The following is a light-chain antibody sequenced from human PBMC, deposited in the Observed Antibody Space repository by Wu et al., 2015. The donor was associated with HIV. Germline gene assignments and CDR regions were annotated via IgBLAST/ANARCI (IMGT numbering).Light chain of an antibody. CDR1: QSISSW. CDR2: KAS. V-gene: IGKV1-5*03. Sequence: DIQMTQSPSTLSASVGDRVTITCRASQSISSWLAWYQQKPGKAPKLLIYKASSLKSGVPLRFSGSGSGTEFTLTISSLQPDDFATYYCQQYNSYPYTFGQGTKLEIK. J-gene: IGKJ2*01. CDR3: QQYNSYPYT.